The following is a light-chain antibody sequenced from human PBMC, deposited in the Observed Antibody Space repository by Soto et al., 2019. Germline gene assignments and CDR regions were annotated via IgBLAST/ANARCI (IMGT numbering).Light chain of an antibody. CDR1: QSLLHSNGYNY. CDR3: MQALQNALT. V-gene: IGKV2-28*01. J-gene: IGKJ4*01. Sequence: DIVRTQSPLSLPVTPVEPASISFRCSQSLLHSNGYNYLEWYLQKPGQSPQLLXYLGSHRASGVPERFSGSGSGTDFTLKITRVEAEDVGIYYCMQALQNALTFGGGTKVDIK. CDR2: LGS.